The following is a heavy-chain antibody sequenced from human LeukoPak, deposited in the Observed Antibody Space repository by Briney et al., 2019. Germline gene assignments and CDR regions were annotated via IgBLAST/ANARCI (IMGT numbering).Heavy chain of an antibody. CDR3: ARVAGWHWFDP. Sequence: GGSLRLSCAASGFTVSSNYMTWVRPAPGRGLEWVSSIRPSGDNTYYGDSVKGRFTISRDNSKNTVYLQMNNMRVDDTAVYYCARVAGWHWFDPWGQGTLVTVSS. CDR1: GFTVSSNY. D-gene: IGHD6-19*01. V-gene: IGHV3-23*01. J-gene: IGHJ5*02. CDR2: IRPSGDNT.